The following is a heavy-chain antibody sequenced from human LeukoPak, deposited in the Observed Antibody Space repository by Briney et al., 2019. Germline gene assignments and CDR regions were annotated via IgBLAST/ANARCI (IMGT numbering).Heavy chain of an antibody. CDR3: ATNPLMYSPLRY. Sequence: GASVKVSCEASGYTFTGYFIHWVRQAPGQGLEWMGWINPNSGGTKYAQKFQGRVTMTRDTSISTAYMELSSLRSDDTAVYYCATNPLMYSPLRYWGQGTLVTVSS. CDR1: GYTFTGYF. V-gene: IGHV1-2*02. D-gene: IGHD6-13*01. CDR2: INPNSGGT. J-gene: IGHJ4*02.